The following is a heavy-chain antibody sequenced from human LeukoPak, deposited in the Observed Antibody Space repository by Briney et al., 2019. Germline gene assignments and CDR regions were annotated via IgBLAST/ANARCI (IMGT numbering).Heavy chain of an antibody. Sequence: ASAKVSCKASGYTFTGYYMHWVRQAPGQGLEWMGWINPNSGGTNYAQKFQGRVTMTRDTSISTAYMELSRLRSDDTAVYYCASVVVPAASISGFDPWGQGTLVTVSS. V-gene: IGHV1-2*02. D-gene: IGHD2-2*01. CDR2: INPNSGGT. CDR3: ASVVVPAASISGFDP. J-gene: IGHJ5*02. CDR1: GYTFTGYY.